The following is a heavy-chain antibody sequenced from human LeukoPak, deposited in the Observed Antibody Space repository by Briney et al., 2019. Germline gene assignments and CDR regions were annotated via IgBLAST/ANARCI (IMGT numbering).Heavy chain of an antibody. CDR3: ARDRTTVTTGYYGMDV. CDR2: INPNTGVT. D-gene: IGHD4-17*01. J-gene: IGHJ6*02. Sequence: EASVKVSCKASGYTFTGYYMHWVRQAPGQGLEWMGWINPNTGVTNYAQKFQGRVTLTRDTSIITAYMELTRLRSDDTAVYYCARDRTTVTTGYYGMDVWGQGTTVTVSS. CDR1: GYTFTGYY. V-gene: IGHV1-2*02.